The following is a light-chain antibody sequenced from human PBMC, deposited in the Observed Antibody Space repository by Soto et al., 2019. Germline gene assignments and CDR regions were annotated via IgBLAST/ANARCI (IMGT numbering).Light chain of an antibody. Sequence: LTQPASVSGSPGQSITMSCTGTSSDVGSYKFVSWYQQHPGKAPKLMIYEGSKRPSGVSNRFSGSKSGNTASLTVSGLQTEDEADYYCCSYAGSTSSVVFGGGTKLTVL. J-gene: IGLJ2*01. V-gene: IGLV2-23*01. CDR3: CSYAGSTSSVV. CDR1: SSDVGSYKF. CDR2: EGS.